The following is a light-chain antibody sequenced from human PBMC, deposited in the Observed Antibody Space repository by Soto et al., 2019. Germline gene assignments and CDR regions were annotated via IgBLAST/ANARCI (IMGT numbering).Light chain of an antibody. CDR3: CSYAGSSTVV. J-gene: IGLJ2*01. CDR1: SSDVGSYNL. Sequence: QSALTQPASVSGSPGQSITISCTGTSSDVGSYNLVSWYQQHPGKAPKLMIYDVSKRPSGVSNLFSGSKSGNTASLTISGLQAEDEADYYCCSYAGSSTVVFGGGTKLTVL. CDR2: DVS. V-gene: IGLV2-23*02.